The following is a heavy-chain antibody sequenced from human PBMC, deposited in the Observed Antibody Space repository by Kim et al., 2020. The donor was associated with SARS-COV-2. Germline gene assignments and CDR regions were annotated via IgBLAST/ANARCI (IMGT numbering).Heavy chain of an antibody. Sequence: ASVKVSCKASGYTFTNYAMNWVRQAPGQGLEWMGWINTNTGKPTYAQGFTGRFVFSLGTSVSTAYLQISGLQAEDTAVYFCARDTPGVVFDYWGQGTLVTVSS. J-gene: IGHJ4*02. D-gene: IGHD3-3*01. CDR2: INTNTGKP. V-gene: IGHV7-4-1*02. CDR3: ARDTPGVVFDY. CDR1: GYTFTNYA.